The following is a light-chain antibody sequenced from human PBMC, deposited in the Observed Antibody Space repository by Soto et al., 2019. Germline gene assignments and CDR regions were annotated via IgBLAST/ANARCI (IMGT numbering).Light chain of an antibody. CDR2: DAS. CDR3: QQRSAWPFN. CDR1: QTVGKA. J-gene: IGKJ4*01. V-gene: IGKV3-11*01. Sequence: IVLTQSPATLSLSPGARASLSCRASQTVGKALAWYQVRPGQAPRLLIFDASTRATGVPPRFSGSRSGSDFTLTISSLDPEDFALYYCQQRSAWPFNFGGGTSVLIK.